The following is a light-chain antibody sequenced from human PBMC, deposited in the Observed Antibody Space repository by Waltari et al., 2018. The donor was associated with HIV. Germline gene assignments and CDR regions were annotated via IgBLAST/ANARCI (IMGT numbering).Light chain of an antibody. CDR1: NGDIGGYDF. CDR3: SSYTNSRTLWV. Sequence: LTQPASVSGSPGQSITISCTGTNGDIGGYDFVSWYQQYPGKAPKFIIYEVRNRPSGVSHRFSGSKSGNTASRTISGLQAEDEATYYCSSYTNSRTLWVFGGGTRLTVL. J-gene: IGLJ3*02. V-gene: IGLV2-14*03. CDR2: EVR.